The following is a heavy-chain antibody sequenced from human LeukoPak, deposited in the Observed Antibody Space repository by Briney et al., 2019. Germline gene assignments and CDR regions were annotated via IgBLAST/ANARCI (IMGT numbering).Heavy chain of an antibody. V-gene: IGHV3-23*01. D-gene: IGHD6-13*01. CDR1: GFTFSSYS. Sequence: PGGSLRLSCAASGFTFSSYSMNWARQAPGKWLEWVSAISGSSGSTYYADSVKERFTISRDNSKITLYLQMNSLRAEDTAVYYCAKAGDSSSPRIGNYWGQGTLVTVSS. CDR2: ISGSSGST. CDR3: AKAGDSSSPRIGNY. J-gene: IGHJ4*02.